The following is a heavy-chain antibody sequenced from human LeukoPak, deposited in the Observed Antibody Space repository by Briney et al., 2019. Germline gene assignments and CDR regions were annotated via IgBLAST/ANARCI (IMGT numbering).Heavy chain of an antibody. J-gene: IGHJ5*02. CDR1: GYSFTSYW. Sequence: GASLRISCKGSGYSFTSYWISWVRQMPGKGLEWMGRIDPSDSYTNYSPSFQGHVTISADKSISTAYLQWSSLKASDTAMYYCATGGSCSGGSCYSGSWFDPWGQGTLVTVSS. D-gene: IGHD2-15*01. CDR2: IDPSDSYT. CDR3: ATGGSCSGGSCYSGSWFDP. V-gene: IGHV5-10-1*01.